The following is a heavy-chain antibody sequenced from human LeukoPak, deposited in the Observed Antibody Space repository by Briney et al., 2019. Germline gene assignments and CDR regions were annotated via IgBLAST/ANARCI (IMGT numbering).Heavy chain of an antibody. J-gene: IGHJ5*02. Sequence: SQTLSLTCALSGDSASSNIAGWSWVRQSPSRGLEWLGRTYYKSKWYFDYAESVKSRIFIKPDTSKNQFSLQLNSVTPEDTAVYYCARGGLVGSDRGWFGPWGQGILVTVSS. D-gene: IGHD2-15*01. CDR3: ARGGLVGSDRGWFGP. CDR1: GDSASSNIAG. V-gene: IGHV6-1*01. CDR2: TYYKSKWYF.